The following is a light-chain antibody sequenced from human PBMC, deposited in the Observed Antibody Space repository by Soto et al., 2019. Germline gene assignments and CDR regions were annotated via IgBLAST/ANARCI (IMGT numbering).Light chain of an antibody. J-gene: IGKJ2*01. CDR1: QSVISSY. Sequence: DIVMTQSPPSLPVTPGEPASISCRASQSVISSYLAWHQKKPGQAPRLLIYGASTRATGIPDRFSGSGSGTDFTLTISRLEPEDFAVYYCQQYGSLPYTFGQGTKLEIK. V-gene: IGKV3-20*01. CDR3: QQYGSLPYT. CDR2: GAS.